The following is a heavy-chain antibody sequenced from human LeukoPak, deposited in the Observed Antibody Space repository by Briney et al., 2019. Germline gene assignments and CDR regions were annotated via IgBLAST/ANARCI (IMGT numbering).Heavy chain of an antibody. CDR2: INHSGST. J-gene: IGHJ3*02. D-gene: IGHD1-26*01. V-gene: IGHV4-34*01. CDR3: ARDLGVGATYYAFDI. Sequence: SETLSLTCAVYGGSFSGYYWSWIRQPPGKGLEWIGEINHSGSTNYNPSLKSRVTISVDTSKSQFSLKLSSVTAADTAVYYCARDLGVGATYYAFDIWGQGTMVTVSS. CDR1: GGSFSGYY.